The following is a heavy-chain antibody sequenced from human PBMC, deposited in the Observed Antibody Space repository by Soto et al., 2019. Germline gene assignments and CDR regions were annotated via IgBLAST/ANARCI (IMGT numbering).Heavy chain of an antibody. CDR1: GGSFSGYY. CDR3: TRVLRGYAFHGGF. Sequence: TSETLSLTCAVYGGSFSGYYWSWIRQPPGKGLEWIGEINHSGSTNYNPSLKSRVTISVDTSKNQFSLKLSSVTAADTAVYYCTRVLRGYAFHGGFWGQGTLVTVSS. J-gene: IGHJ4*02. D-gene: IGHD5-18*01. CDR2: INHSGST. V-gene: IGHV4-34*01.